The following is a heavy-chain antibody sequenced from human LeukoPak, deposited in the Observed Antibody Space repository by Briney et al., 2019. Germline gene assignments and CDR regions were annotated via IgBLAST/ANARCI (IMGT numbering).Heavy chain of an antibody. V-gene: IGHV3-48*04. Sequence: GGSLRLSCAASGFTFSSYSMNWVRQAPGKGLEWVSYITPSSSTIYYADSVKGRFTISRDNAKNSLYLQMNSLRAEDTAVYYCARQDFWSGYYDYWGQGTLVTVSS. CDR1: GFTFSSYS. D-gene: IGHD3-3*01. CDR3: ARQDFWSGYYDY. CDR2: ITPSSSTI. J-gene: IGHJ4*02.